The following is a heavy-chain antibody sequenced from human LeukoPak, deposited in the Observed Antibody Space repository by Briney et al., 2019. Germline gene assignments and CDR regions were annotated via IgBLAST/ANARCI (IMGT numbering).Heavy chain of an antibody. D-gene: IGHD3-10*01. Sequence: AGRSLRLSCAASGFTFRTYAMSWVRQAPGKGLEWVSSIRSTGESTYYADSVKGRFTISRDNYRNTLYLQMNSLRAKDTAVYYCAKEVRESAWFYFDHWGQGALATVSS. CDR2: IRSTGEST. V-gene: IGHV3-23*01. CDR1: GFTFRTYA. J-gene: IGHJ4*02. CDR3: AKEVRESAWFYFDH.